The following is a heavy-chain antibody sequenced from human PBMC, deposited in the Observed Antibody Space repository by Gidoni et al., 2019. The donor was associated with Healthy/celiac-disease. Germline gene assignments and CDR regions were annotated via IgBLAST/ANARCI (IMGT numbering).Heavy chain of an antibody. J-gene: IGHJ4*02. Sequence: GWIRQPPGKGLEWIGSIYYSGSTYYNPSLKSRVTISVDTSKNQFSLKLSSVTAADTAVYYCARVIGAAAGSFDYWGQGTLVTVSS. D-gene: IGHD6-13*01. CDR3: ARVIGAAAGSFDY. V-gene: IGHV4-39*01. CDR2: IYYSGST.